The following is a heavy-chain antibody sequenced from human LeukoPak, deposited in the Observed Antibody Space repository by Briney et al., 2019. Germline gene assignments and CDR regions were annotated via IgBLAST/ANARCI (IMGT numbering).Heavy chain of an antibody. V-gene: IGHV1-24*01. D-gene: IGHD3-3*01. CDR2: FDTEDGET. CDR3: ATDLLEGDFWREDAFDI. J-gene: IGHJ3*02. Sequence: ASVKVSCKVSGYTLTELSMHWVRQAPGKGLEWMGGFDTEDGETIYAQKFQGRVTMTEDTSTDTAYMELSSLRSEDTAVYYCATDLLEGDFWREDAFDIWGQGTMVTVSS. CDR1: GYTLTELS.